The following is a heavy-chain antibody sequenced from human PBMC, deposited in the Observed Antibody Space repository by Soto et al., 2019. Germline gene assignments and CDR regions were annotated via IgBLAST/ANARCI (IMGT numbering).Heavy chain of an antibody. CDR2: IYYSGST. CDR3: ASGGPGASSSWYFDY. J-gene: IGHJ4*02. V-gene: IGHV4-31*03. CDR1: GGSISSGGYY. Sequence: QVQLQESGPGLVKPSQTLSLTCTVSGGSISSGGYYWSWIRQHPGKGLEWIGYIYYSGSTYYNPSLSGRVTISVDTSKNQFSLKLSSVTAADTAVYYCASGGPGASSSWYFDYWGQGTLVTVSS. D-gene: IGHD6-13*01.